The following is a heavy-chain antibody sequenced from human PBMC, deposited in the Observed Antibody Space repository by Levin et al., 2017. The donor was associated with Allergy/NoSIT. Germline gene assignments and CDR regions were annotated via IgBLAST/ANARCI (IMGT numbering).Heavy chain of an antibody. CDR1: GYTFTDLS. J-gene: IGHJ4*02. V-gene: IGHV1-24*01. CDR3: ATGVGPYYDSSDYYPFDY. CDR2: FDPEDGET. D-gene: IGHD3-22*01. Sequence: KTGESLKISCKVSGYTFTDLSMHWVRQAPGKGLEWMGGFDPEDGETIYAQDFQGRVTMTEDTSTDTAYMELSSLRSEDTAVYYCATGVGPYYDSSDYYPFDYWGQGTLVTVSS.